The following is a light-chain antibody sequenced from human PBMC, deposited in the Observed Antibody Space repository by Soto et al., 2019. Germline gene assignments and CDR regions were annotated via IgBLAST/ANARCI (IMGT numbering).Light chain of an antibody. CDR2: GAS. V-gene: IGKV3-20*01. Sequence: EIVLTQSPGTLSLSPGGRATLSCRASQSVSSSFLAWYQHKPGQAPRLLIYGASNRATGIPDRFSGSGSETDFTLTISRLEPEAFAVYYCQQYVSLITFGQGTRLEIK. CDR3: QQYVSLIT. J-gene: IGKJ5*01. CDR1: QSVSSSF.